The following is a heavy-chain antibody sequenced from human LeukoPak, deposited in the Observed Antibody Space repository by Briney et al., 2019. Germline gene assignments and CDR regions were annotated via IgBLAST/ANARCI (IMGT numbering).Heavy chain of an antibody. CDR3: VKDSGAFGGSRFDP. V-gene: IGHV1-2*02. J-gene: IGHJ5*02. Sequence: GASVKVSCKASGYTFTGHYMHWVRQAPGQGLEWMGWINPNTGGTDYAQNFQGRVTMTMDTSISTAYMELSRLRSDDTALYYCVKDSGAFGGSRFDPWGQGTLVTVSS. D-gene: IGHD3-10*01. CDR2: INPNTGGT. CDR1: GYTFTGHY.